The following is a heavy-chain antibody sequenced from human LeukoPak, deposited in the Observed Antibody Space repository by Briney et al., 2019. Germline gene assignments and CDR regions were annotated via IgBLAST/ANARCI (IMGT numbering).Heavy chain of an antibody. CDR1: GGSISSYY. D-gene: IGHD3-22*01. V-gene: IGHV4-59*01. Sequence: SETLSLTCTVSGGSISSYYWSWIRQPPGKGLEWIGYIYYSGSTNYNPSLKSRVTISVDTSKNQFSLKLSSVTAADTAVYYCAGDHYYDSSGYFYGMDVWGQGTTVTVSS. CDR3: AGDHYYDSSGYFYGMDV. J-gene: IGHJ6*02. CDR2: IYYSGST.